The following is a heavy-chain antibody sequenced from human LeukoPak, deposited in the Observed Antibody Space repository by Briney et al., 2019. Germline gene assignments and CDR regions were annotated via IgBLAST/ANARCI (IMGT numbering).Heavy chain of an antibody. D-gene: IGHD6-13*01. J-gene: IGHJ6*02. CDR3: ARVGHSSSWPRHYYYYGMDV. V-gene: IGHV4-59*01. Sequence: SETLSLTCTVSGGSISSYYWSWIRQPPGKGLEWIGYIYYSGSTNYNPSLRSRVTISVDTSKNQFSLKLSSVTAADTAVYYCARVGHSSSWPRHYYYYGMDVWGQGTTVTVSS. CDR1: GGSISSYY. CDR2: IYYSGST.